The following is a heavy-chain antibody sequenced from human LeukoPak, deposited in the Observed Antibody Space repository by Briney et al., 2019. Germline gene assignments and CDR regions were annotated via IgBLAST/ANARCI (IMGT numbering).Heavy chain of an antibody. CDR1: GGSISSGGYY. Sequence: SETLSLTCTVSGGSISSGGYYWSWIRQPPGKGLEWIGYIYHSGSTYYNPSLKSRVTISVDRSKNQFSLKLSSVTAADTAVYYCARGGQYCSGGSCSNFDYWGQGTLVTVSS. J-gene: IGHJ4*02. CDR2: IYHSGST. CDR3: ARGGQYCSGGSCSNFDY. V-gene: IGHV4-30-2*01. D-gene: IGHD2-15*01.